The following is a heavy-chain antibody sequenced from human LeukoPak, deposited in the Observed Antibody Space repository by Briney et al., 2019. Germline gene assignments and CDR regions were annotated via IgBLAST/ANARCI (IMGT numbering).Heavy chain of an antibody. J-gene: IGHJ3*02. V-gene: IGHV4-39*01. D-gene: IGHD3-9*01. CDR2: IYYHENT. CDR3: ARQKGLYDILTGYSPAAFDI. CDR1: GGSISSSSDY. Sequence: SETLSLTCTVSGGSISSSSDYWGWIRQAPGKGLEWIGSIYYHENTYYNSSLKSRVTISVDTSKNQFSLKLSSVTAADTAVYYCARQKGLYDILTGYSPAAFDIWGQGTMVTVSS.